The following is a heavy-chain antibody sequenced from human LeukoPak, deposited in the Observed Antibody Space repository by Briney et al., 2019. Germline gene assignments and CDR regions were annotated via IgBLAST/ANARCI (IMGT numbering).Heavy chain of an antibody. V-gene: IGHV4-4*07. CDR1: GGSISSYY. D-gene: IGHD2-2*01. Sequence: SETLSLTCTVSGGSISSYYWSWFRQPAGKGLEWIGRIYTSGSTNYNPSLKSRVTMSVDTSKNQFSLKLSSVTAADTAVYYCARDSALGYCSSTSCYLHDAFDIWGQGTMVTVSS. CDR3: ARDSALGYCSSTSCYLHDAFDI. CDR2: IYTSGST. J-gene: IGHJ3*02.